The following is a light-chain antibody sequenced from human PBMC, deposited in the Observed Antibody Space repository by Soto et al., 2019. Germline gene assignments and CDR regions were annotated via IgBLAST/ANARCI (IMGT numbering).Light chain of an antibody. V-gene: IGKV1-39*01. CDR3: QQSYSTPQRT. J-gene: IGKJ4*01. Sequence: DIPMTQSPSSLSASVGDRVTITCRASQSISSYLNWYQQKPGKAPKLLIYAASNLQSGVPSRFSGSGSGTDFTLTINSLQPEDFAAYYCQQSYSTPQRTFGGGTKVEI. CDR1: QSISSY. CDR2: AAS.